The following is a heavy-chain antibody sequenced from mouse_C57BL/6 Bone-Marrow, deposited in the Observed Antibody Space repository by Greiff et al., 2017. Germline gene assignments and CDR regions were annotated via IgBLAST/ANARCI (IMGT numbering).Heavy chain of an antibody. Sequence: VQLQQSGAELMKPGASVKLSCKATGYTFTGYWIEWVKQRPGHGLEWIGEILPGSGSTNYNEKFKGKATFTADPSSNNAYMQLSRLTAEDSAIYYCARRNYGSSPYWYFDVWGTGTTVTVSS. CDR1: GYTFTGYW. J-gene: IGHJ1*03. V-gene: IGHV1-9*01. CDR2: ILPGSGST. D-gene: IGHD1-1*01. CDR3: ARRNYGSSPYWYFDV.